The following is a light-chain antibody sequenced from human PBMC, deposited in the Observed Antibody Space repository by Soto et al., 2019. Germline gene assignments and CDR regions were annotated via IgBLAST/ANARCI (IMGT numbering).Light chain of an antibody. Sequence: IQMTQSTSSVSASVGDRVTITCRASQGITNRLAWYQQKPGKAPKRLIYEASSLQSGVPSRISGSGSGTDFTLTISSLQPEDFATYYCQQANSFPITFGQGTLLEIK. CDR1: QGITNR. CDR2: EAS. J-gene: IGKJ5*01. V-gene: IGKV1D-12*01. CDR3: QQANSFPIT.